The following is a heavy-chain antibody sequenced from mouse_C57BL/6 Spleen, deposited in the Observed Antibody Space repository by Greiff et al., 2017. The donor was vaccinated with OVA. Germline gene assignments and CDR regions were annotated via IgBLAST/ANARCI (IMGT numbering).Heavy chain of an antibody. CDR3: AREAPSFDY. V-gene: IGHV5-4*01. Sequence: EVKLVESGGGLVKPGGSLKLSCAASGFTFSSYAMSWVRQTPEKRLEWVATISDGGSYTYYPDNVKGRFTISRDNAKNNLYLQMSHLKSEDTAMYYCAREAPSFDYWGQGTTLTVSS. CDR1: GFTFSSYA. CDR2: ISDGGSYT. J-gene: IGHJ2*01.